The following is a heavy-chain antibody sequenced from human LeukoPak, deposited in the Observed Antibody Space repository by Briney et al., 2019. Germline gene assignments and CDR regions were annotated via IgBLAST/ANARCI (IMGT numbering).Heavy chain of an antibody. V-gene: IGHV3-23*01. CDR1: GFTFSSYG. CDR2: ISGSGGST. D-gene: IGHD3-10*01. J-gene: IGHJ3*02. Sequence: HTGGSLRLSCAASGFTFSSYGMNWVRQAPGKGLEWVSAISGSGGSTYYADSVKGRFTISRDNSKNTLYLQMNSLRAEDTAVYYCVKSVVRDPWGAFHIWGQGTMVTVSS. CDR3: VKSVVRDPWGAFHI.